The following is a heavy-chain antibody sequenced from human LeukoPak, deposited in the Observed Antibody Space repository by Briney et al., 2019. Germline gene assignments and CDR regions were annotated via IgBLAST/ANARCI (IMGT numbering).Heavy chain of an antibody. V-gene: IGHV3-64*01. D-gene: IGHD3-22*01. CDR2: ISSNGGST. CDR3: ARDRDYYDSSGHPAY. Sequence: PGGSLRLSCAASGFTFSSYAMHWVRQAPGKGLEYVSAISSNGGSTYYANSVKGRFTISRDNSKNTLYLQMGSLRAEDMAVYYCARDRDYYDSSGHPAYWGQGTLVTVSS. J-gene: IGHJ4*02. CDR1: GFTFSSYA.